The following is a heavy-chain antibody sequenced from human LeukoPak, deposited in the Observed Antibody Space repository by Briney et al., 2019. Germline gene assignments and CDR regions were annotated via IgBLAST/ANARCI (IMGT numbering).Heavy chain of an antibody. D-gene: IGHD4-17*01. CDR3: ARRATVTTLSAQYYYYAMDV. CDR2: IYYSGST. V-gene: IGHV4-59*08. Sequence: SETLSLTCTVSGGSISSYYWSWIRQPPGKGLEWIGYIYYSGSTNYNPSLKSRVTISVDTSKNQFSLKLSSVTAADTAVYYCARRATVTTLSAQYYYYAMDVWGQGTTVTVSS. CDR1: GGSISSYY. J-gene: IGHJ6*02.